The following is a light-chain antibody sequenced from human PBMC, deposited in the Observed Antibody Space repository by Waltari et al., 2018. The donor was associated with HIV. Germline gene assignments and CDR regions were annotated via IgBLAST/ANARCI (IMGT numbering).Light chain of an antibody. J-gene: IGKJ4*01. CDR3: QQFNSYPLT. V-gene: IGKV1-9*01. Sequence: DIQLTQSPSFLSVSVGDRVTITCRASQGISRSLAWYQQKAGKAPKVLIYSASTLQSGVPSRFSVSGSGTEFTLTISSLQPEDFATYYCQQFNSYPLTFGGGTKVEIK. CDR1: QGISRS. CDR2: SAS.